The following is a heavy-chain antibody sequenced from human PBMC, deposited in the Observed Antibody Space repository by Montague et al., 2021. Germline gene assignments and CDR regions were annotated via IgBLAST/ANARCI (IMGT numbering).Heavy chain of an antibody. CDR3: ARGAHSSGYYGYYYYYGMDV. D-gene: IGHD3-22*01. Sequence: SLILSCAASGFTFSSYWMTWVRQAPGKGLEWVANIKQDGSAKYYVDSVKGRFTISRDNAKNSLYLQMNSLRAGDTAVYYCARGAHSSGYYGYYYYYGMDVWGQGTTVTVSS. CDR1: GFTFSSYW. J-gene: IGHJ6*02. CDR2: IKQDGSAK. V-gene: IGHV3-7*02.